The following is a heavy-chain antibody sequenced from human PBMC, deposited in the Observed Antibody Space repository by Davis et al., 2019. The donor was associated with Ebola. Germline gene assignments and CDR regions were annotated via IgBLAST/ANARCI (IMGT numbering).Heavy chain of an antibody. CDR3: AKGNNYGGGYYYYYMDV. J-gene: IGHJ6*03. D-gene: IGHD3-16*01. V-gene: IGHV3-23*01. CDR1: DVSFSNYA. CDR2: ISGGGADA. Sequence: PAGTLTLTCAASDVSFSNYAMTWVRQAPGKGLEWVAGISGGGADAYYSDSVKGRFTISRDNSKNTFDVQMDSLRADDTATYYCAKGNNYGGGYYYYYMDVWGKGTTVNVSS.